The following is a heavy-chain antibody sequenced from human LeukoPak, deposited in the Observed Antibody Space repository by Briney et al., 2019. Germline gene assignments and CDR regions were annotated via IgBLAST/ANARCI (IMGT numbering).Heavy chain of an antibody. Sequence: GASVKVSCKASGGTFSSYAISWVRQAPGQGLEWMGGIIPIFGTANYAQKFQGRVTITTDESTSTAYMELSGLRSEDTAVYYCARDSRYCCGGSCYGYWGQGTLVTVSS. CDR1: GGTFSSYA. CDR3: ARDSRYCCGGSCYGY. V-gene: IGHV1-69*05. CDR2: IIPIFGTA. D-gene: IGHD2-15*01. J-gene: IGHJ4*02.